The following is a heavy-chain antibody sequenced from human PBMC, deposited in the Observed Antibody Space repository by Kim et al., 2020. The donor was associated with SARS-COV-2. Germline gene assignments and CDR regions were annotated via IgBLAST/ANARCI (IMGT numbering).Heavy chain of an antibody. CDR1: GGSISSYY. V-gene: IGHV4-59*01. Sequence: SETLSLTCTVSGGSISSYYWTWLRQPPGKGLEWIGYIYSCGSATYNPSLKSRLTISTDPAKNHFSLNLTSVTAADTAIYYCARGGDSGYDSLDYWGQGTVVTVAS. CDR2: IYSCGSA. CDR3: ARGGDSGYDSLDY. J-gene: IGHJ4*02. D-gene: IGHD5-12*01.